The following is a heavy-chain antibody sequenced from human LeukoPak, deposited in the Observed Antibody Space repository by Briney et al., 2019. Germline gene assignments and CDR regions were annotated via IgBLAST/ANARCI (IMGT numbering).Heavy chain of an antibody. CDR3: ARTYYWPFDY. CDR1: GYTFTSYD. J-gene: IGHJ4*02. Sequence: ASVKVSCKASGYTFTSYDINWVRQAPGQGLERMGWISAYNGNTNYAQKLQGRVTMTTDTSTSTAYMELRSLRSDDTAVYYCARTYYWPFDYWGQGTLVTVSS. V-gene: IGHV1-18*01. D-gene: IGHD2-8*01. CDR2: ISAYNGNT.